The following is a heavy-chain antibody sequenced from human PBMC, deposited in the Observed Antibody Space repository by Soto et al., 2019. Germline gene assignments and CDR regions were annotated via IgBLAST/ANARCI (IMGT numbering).Heavy chain of an antibody. CDR3: ADAEAAAGIPFVPRSDY. J-gene: IGHJ4*02. CDR1: GYTFTSYD. CDR2: MNPNSGNT. Sequence: ASVKVSCKASGYTFTSYDINWVRQATGQGLEWMGWMNPNSGNTGYAQKFQGRVTMTRNTSISTAYMELSSLRSEDTAVYYCADAEAAAGIPFVPRSDYWVQGTLVTVSS. V-gene: IGHV1-8*01. D-gene: IGHD6-13*01.